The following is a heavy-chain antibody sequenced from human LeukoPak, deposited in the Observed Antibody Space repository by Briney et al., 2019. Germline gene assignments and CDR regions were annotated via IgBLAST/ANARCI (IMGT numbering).Heavy chain of an antibody. CDR3: ARVGSARYMFWFDP. CDR1: GGSISSGDYY. CDR2: IYYSGST. V-gene: IGHV4-30-4*01. D-gene: IGHD5-18*01. J-gene: IGHJ5*02. Sequence: SETLSLTCTVSGGSISSGDYYWSWICQPPGKGLEWIGYIYYSGSTYYNPSLKSRVTISVDTSKNQFSLKLSSVTAADTAVYYCARVGSARYMFWFDPWGQGTLVTVSS.